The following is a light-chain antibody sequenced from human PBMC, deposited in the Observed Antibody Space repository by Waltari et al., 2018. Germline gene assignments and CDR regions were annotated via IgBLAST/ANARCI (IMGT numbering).Light chain of an antibody. CDR3: QQYYSYPPLT. CDR1: QGISSY. J-gene: IGKJ4*01. Sequence: AIRITQSPSSLSASTGDRVTITCRASQGISSYLAWYQQKPGKAPKLLIYAASTLQSWVPSRFSGSGSGTDFTLTISCLQSEDFATYYCQQYYSYPPLTFGGGTKVEIK. V-gene: IGKV1-8*01. CDR2: AAS.